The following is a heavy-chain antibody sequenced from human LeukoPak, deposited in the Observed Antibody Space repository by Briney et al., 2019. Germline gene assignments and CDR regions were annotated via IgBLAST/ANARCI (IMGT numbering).Heavy chain of an antibody. Sequence: HPGGSLRLSCAASGFTFSSYAMHWVRQAPGKGLEWVAVISYDGSNKYYADSVKGRFTISRDNSKNTLYLQMNSLRAEDTAVYYCARDDYYDSSGYDYWGQGTLVTVSS. J-gene: IGHJ4*02. CDR1: GFTFSSYA. CDR2: ISYDGSNK. CDR3: ARDDYYDSSGYDY. V-gene: IGHV3-30-3*01. D-gene: IGHD3-22*01.